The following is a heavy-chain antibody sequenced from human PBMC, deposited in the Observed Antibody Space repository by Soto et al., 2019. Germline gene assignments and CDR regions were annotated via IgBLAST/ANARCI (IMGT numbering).Heavy chain of an antibody. V-gene: IGHV1-18*01. CDR3: ARVKGSGYHNWFDP. CDR1: GYTFTTYG. J-gene: IGHJ5*02. Sequence: ASVKVSCKASGYTFTTYGIIWVRQAPGQGLEWMGWINPNNGNTNYAQKLQGRVTMTTDTSTSTAYMELRSLRSDDTAVYYCARVKGSGYHNWFDPWGQGTLVTVS. D-gene: IGHD3-22*01. CDR2: INPNNGNT.